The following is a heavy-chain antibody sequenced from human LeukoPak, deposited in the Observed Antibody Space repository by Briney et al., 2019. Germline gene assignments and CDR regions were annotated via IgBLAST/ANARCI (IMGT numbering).Heavy chain of an antibody. V-gene: IGHV1-2*06. Sequence: ASVKVSCKASGYTFTGYYMHWVRQAPGQGLEWMGRINPNSGDTTYARKFQGRVTMTRDTSISTAYMALSSLRSDDTAVYYCAREYCSGGICYAYFDYWGQGTLVTVSS. CDR2: INPNSGDT. CDR1: GYTFTGYY. CDR3: AREYCSGGICYAYFDY. D-gene: IGHD2-15*01. J-gene: IGHJ4*02.